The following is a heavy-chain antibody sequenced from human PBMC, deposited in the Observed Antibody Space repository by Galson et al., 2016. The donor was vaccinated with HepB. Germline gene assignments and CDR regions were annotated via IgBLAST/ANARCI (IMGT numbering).Heavy chain of an antibody. V-gene: IGHV5-51*01. CDR2: IYAGNSDT. J-gene: IGHJ4*02. CDR1: GYTFTDSW. Sequence: QSGAEVKKPGESLRISCKASGYTFTDSWIGWVRQMPGKGLEWMGLIYAGNSDTKYSPSFQGQVTNSADTSIKTAYLQWRSLKASDSAMYYCARVLSNGWFFDYWGQGALVTVSS. CDR3: ARVLSNGWFFDY. D-gene: IGHD6-19*01.